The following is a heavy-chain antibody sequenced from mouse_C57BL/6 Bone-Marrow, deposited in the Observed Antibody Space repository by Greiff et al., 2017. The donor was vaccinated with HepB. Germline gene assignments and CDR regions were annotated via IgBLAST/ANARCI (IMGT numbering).Heavy chain of an antibody. J-gene: IGHJ2*01. CDR3: TREGSGYEVEY. D-gene: IGHD3-2*02. CDR2: IDPETGGT. Sequence: VQLQQSGAELVRPGASVTLSCKASGYTFTDYEMHWVKQTPVHGLEWIGAIDPETGGTAYNQKFKGKAILTADKSSSTAYMELRSLTSEDSAVYYCTREGSGYEVEYWGQGTTLTVSS. V-gene: IGHV1-15*01. CDR1: GYTFTDYE.